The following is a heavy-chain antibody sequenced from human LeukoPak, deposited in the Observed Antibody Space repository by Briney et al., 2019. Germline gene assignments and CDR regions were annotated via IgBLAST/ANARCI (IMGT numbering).Heavy chain of an antibody. CDR2: IYYSGST. CDR1: GGSISSSY. Sequence: SETLSLTCIVSGGSISSSYWSWIRQPPGKGLEWIGYIYYSGSTHSNPSLKSRVTISVDTSNNQFSLKLSSVTAADTAVYYCAKQVTAAAGTNWFDPWGQGTLVTVSS. J-gene: IGHJ5*02. CDR3: AKQVTAAAGTNWFDP. V-gene: IGHV4-59*08. D-gene: IGHD6-13*01.